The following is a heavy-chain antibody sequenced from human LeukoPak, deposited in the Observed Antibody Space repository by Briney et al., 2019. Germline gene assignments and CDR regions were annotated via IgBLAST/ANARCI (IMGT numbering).Heavy chain of an antibody. V-gene: IGHV3-30*04. CDR3: ARVIGIAAAGTGY. CDR1: GFTFSSYV. CDR2: ISYDGSNE. J-gene: IGHJ4*02. D-gene: IGHD6-13*01. Sequence: PGGSLRLSCTASGFTFSSYVMHWVRQAPGKGLEWVAIISYDGSNEYYADSVKGRFTISRDNSKNTLYLQMNSLRSEDTAVYYCARVIGIAAAGTGYWGQGTLVTVSS.